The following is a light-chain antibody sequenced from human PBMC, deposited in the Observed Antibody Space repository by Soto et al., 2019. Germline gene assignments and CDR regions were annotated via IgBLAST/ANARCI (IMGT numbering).Light chain of an antibody. V-gene: IGKV1-39*01. CDR1: PTLGNF. Sequence: DVQMPKSPSSLSASVGDRVTITCRSRPTLGNFLNWGQQKQGKSPELLIYAASRLQNGVPSRFRGSESGTDFTLPISSLQPEDFATYFCQQSSSIPRSFGGGTKVEI. CDR3: QQSSSIPRS. CDR2: AAS. J-gene: IGKJ4*01.